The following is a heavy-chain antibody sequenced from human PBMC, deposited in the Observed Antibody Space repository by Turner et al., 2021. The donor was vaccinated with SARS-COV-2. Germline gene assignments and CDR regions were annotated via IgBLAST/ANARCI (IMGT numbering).Heavy chain of an antibody. Sequence: EVQLVESGGGLVKSGGPPRLSCAASGFTFSSDSMNWVRQAPGKGLEWVSSMSSSSSYIYYAGAVKGRFTNSRDNAKNSRYLQMSSLRTEDRAVYYCARDHRPVVVPAAKRAGSYYYGMDVWGQGTTVTVSS. D-gene: IGHD2-2*01. CDR2: MSSSSSYI. J-gene: IGHJ6*02. CDR1: GFTFSSDS. CDR3: ARDHRPVVVPAAKRAGSYYYGMDV. V-gene: IGHV3-21*01.